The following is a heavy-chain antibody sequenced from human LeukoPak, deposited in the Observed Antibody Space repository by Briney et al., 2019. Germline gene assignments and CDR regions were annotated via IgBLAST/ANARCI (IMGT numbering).Heavy chain of an antibody. V-gene: IGHV3-43*02. Sequence: PGGSLRLSCAASGFTFDDYAMHWVRQAPGKGLEWVSLISGDGGSTYYADSVKGRFTISRDNSKNSLYLQMNSLRTEDTALYYCAKVPNSGYDFDPCGMDVWGQGTTVTVSS. CDR2: ISGDGGST. J-gene: IGHJ6*02. CDR1: GFTFDDYA. CDR3: AKVPNSGYDFDPCGMDV. D-gene: IGHD5-12*01.